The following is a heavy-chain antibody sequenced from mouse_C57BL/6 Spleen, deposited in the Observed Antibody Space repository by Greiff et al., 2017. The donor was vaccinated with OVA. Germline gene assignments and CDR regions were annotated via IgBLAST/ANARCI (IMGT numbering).Heavy chain of an antibody. CDR3: TRQRRPYYCDY. D-gene: IGHD3-2*02. CDR2: IDPETGGT. CDR1: GYTFTDYE. Sequence: QVQLQQSGAELVRPGASVTLSCKASGYTFTDYEMHWVKQTPVHGLEWIGAIDPETGGTAYNQKFQGKANLTADKSSSTADMELRSLTSEDSAFDYCTRQRRPYYCDYWGQGTTRTVSS. V-gene: IGHV1-15*01. J-gene: IGHJ2*01.